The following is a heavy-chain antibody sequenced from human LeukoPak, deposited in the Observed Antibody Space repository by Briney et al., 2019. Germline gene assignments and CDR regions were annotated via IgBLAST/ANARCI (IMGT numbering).Heavy chain of an antibody. CDR2: INPSGGST. Sequence: ASVKVSCKASGYTFTSYYMHWVRQAPGQGLEWMGIINPSGGSTSYAQKFQGRVTMTRDTSTSTVYMELSSLRSEDTAVYYCARVGGSIAARRNFGYWGQGTLVTVSS. J-gene: IGHJ4*02. D-gene: IGHD6-6*01. V-gene: IGHV1-46*01. CDR1: GYTFTSYY. CDR3: ARVGGSIAARRNFGY.